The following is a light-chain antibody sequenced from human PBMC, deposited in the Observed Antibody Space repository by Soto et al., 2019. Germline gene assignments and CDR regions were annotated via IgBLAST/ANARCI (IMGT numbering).Light chain of an antibody. CDR2: DAS. J-gene: IGKJ4*01. Sequence: EIVLTQSPATLSLSPGERVTLSCRASQRVSSYLAWYQQKPGQAPRLLMFDASSRATGIPARFSGSGSGTDFHLPISSLEPEDFAIYYCQQRSNWPLTFGGGTKVEIK. V-gene: IGKV3-11*01. CDR3: QQRSNWPLT. CDR1: QRVSSY.